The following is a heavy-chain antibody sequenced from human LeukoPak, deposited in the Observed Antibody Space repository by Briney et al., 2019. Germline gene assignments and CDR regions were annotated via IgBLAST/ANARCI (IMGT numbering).Heavy chain of an antibody. D-gene: IGHD6-6*01. Sequence: SETLSLTCTVSGGSISSGGYYWGWIRQHPGKGLEWIGYIYYSGSTYYNPSLKSRVTISVDTSKNQFSLKLSSVTAADTAVYYCARDGLGSSGFDYWGQGTLVTVSS. V-gene: IGHV4-31*03. CDR3: ARDGLGSSGFDY. CDR2: IYYSGST. J-gene: IGHJ4*02. CDR1: GGSISSGGYY.